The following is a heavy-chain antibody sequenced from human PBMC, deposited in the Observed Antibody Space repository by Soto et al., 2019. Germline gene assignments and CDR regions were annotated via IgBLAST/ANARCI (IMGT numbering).Heavy chain of an antibody. CDR2: ILYDGTKT. CDR3: VKDLAHMADH. V-gene: IGHV3-30*18. CDR1: GFTFNSYG. Sequence: QVKLVESGGGVVLPGGSLRLSCEASGFTFNSYGMYWVRQAPGKGLDWVSHILYDGTKTYYADSVQGRFTISRDNSRNTLYLQMDRMRLEDTAVYFCVKDLAHMADHWGQGTLGIVSS. J-gene: IGHJ4*02.